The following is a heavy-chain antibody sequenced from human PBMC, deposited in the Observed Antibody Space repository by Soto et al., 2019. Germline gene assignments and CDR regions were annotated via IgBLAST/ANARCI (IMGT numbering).Heavy chain of an antibody. CDR2: IWYDGSNK. D-gene: IGHD3-16*02. Sequence: VAVIWYDGSNKYYADSVKGRFTISRDNSKNTLYLQMNSLRAEDTAVYYCARSRRGGFSYFDYWGQGTLVTVSS. J-gene: IGHJ4*02. CDR3: ARSRRGGFSYFDY. V-gene: IGHV3-33*01.